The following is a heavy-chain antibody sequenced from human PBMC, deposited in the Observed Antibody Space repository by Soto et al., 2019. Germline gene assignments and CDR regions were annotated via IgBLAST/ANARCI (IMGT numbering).Heavy chain of an antibody. V-gene: IGHV3-48*02. CDR1: GFTFSSYS. D-gene: IGHD4-17*01. J-gene: IGHJ6*02. CDR2: ISSSSSTI. CDR3: ARAYGDYPSRYGMDG. Sequence: PGGSLRLSCAASGFTFSSYSMNWVRQAPGKGLEWVSYISSSSSTIYYADSVKGRFTISRDNAKKSLYLQMNSLRDEDTAVYYCARAYGDYPSRYGMDGWGQGITVTVSS.